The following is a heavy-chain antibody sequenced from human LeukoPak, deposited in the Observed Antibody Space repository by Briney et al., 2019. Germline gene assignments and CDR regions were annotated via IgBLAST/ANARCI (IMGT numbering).Heavy chain of an antibody. J-gene: IGHJ4*02. CDR1: GGTFSSYA. D-gene: IGHD2-2*02. CDR2: IIPTFGTA. Sequence: SVKVSCKASGGTFSSYAISWVRQAPGQGLEWMGGIIPTFGTANYAQKFQGRVTITADESTSTAYMELSSLRSEDTAVYYCARGYYCSSTSCYTEARMVMVDYWGQGTLVTVSS. V-gene: IGHV1-69*13. CDR3: ARGYYCSSTSCYTEARMVMVDY.